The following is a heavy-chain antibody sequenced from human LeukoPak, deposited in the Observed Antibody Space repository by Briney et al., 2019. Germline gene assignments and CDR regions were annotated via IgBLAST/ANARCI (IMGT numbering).Heavy chain of an antibody. V-gene: IGHV3-48*02. CDR2: ISSSGTAI. CDR3: ARGPSGSYIDAFDI. D-gene: IGHD1-26*01. Sequence: GGSLRLSCAASRFTFSSYSMNWVRQAPGKRLEWVSYISSSGTAIYYADSVKGRFTISRDNAKNSLYLQMNSLRDEDTAVYYCARGPSGSYIDAFDIWGQGTLVTVSS. CDR1: RFTFSSYS. J-gene: IGHJ3*02.